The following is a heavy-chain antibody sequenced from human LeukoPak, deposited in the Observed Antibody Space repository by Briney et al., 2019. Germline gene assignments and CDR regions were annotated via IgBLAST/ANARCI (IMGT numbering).Heavy chain of an antibody. CDR2: LSASGGLT. Sequence: GGSLRLSCAASGFTFSSYAMSWVRQAPGKGLEWVSGLSASGGLTYYADSVKGRFTISRDNSKNTLYLQMNSLRAEDTAVYYCAKDLGMITFGGVIVMGDYWGQGTLVTVSS. CDR1: GFTFSSYA. CDR3: AKDLGMITFGGVIVMGDY. J-gene: IGHJ4*02. D-gene: IGHD3-16*02. V-gene: IGHV3-23*01.